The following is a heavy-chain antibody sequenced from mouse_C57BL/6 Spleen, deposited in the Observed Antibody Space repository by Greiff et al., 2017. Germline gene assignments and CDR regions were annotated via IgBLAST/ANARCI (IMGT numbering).Heavy chain of an antibody. J-gene: IGHJ1*03. CDR2: IDPANGNT. V-gene: IGHV14-3*01. D-gene: IGHD1-1*01. CDR1: GFNIKNTY. CDR3: ARNYGSSRYFDF. Sequence: VQLKQSVAELVRPGASVKLSCTASGFNIKNTYMHWVKQRPEQGLEWIGRIDPANGNTKYAPKFQGKATITADTASNTAYLQLRSLTSEDTAIYYCARNYGSSRYFDFWGTGTTVTVSS.